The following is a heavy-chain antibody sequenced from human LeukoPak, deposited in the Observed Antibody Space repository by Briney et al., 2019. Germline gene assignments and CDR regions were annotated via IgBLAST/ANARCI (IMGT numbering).Heavy chain of an antibody. Sequence: GGSLRLSCAASAFTFSNYWMSWVRQAPGKGLEWVANIKEDGSEINYVDSVKGRFTISRDNAKNSLYLQMNSLRVDDTAVYYCARDRGYSTFDYWGQRTLVTVSS. CDR2: IKEDGSEI. CDR1: AFTFSNYW. D-gene: IGHD4-23*01. CDR3: ARDRGYSTFDY. J-gene: IGHJ4*02. V-gene: IGHV3-7*01.